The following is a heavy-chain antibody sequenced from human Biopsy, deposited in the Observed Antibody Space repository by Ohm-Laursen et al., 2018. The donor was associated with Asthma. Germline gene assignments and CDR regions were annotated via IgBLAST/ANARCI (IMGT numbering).Heavy chain of an antibody. Sequence: ASETVSCKPYAYTFNSAGITWVRQAPGQGIEWMGWLSVYNGNTKDAQKLQDRVTMITDTSTSTAYMELRSLRSDDTAVYFCARAVDYSHYYGIDVWGQGTTVTVS. V-gene: IGHV1-18*01. D-gene: IGHD3-10*01. CDR1: AYTFNSAG. CDR3: ARAVDYSHYYGIDV. CDR2: LSVYNGNT. J-gene: IGHJ6*02.